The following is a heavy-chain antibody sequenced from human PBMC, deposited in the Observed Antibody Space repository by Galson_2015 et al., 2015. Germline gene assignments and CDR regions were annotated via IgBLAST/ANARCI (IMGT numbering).Heavy chain of an antibody. Sequence: LRLSCAASGFTFSSYGMHWVRQAPGKGLEWVAVISYDGSNKYYADSVKGRFTISRDNSKNTLYLQMNSLRAEDTAVYYCARDQQWELFDYWGQGTLVTVSS. J-gene: IGHJ4*02. CDR2: ISYDGSNK. CDR1: GFTFSSYG. D-gene: IGHD1-26*01. V-gene: IGHV3-30*03. CDR3: ARDQQWELFDY.